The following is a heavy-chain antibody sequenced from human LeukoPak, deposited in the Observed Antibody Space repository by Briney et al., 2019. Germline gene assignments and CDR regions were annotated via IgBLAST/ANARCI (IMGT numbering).Heavy chain of an antibody. D-gene: IGHD2-2*02. CDR1: GFTFSSYW. CDR2: IKQDGSEK. Sequence: PGGSLRLSCAASGFTFSSYWMSWVRQAPGKGLEWVANIKQDGSEKYYVDSVKGRFPISRDNAKNSLYLQINSLRAEDTAVYYCARNPVRAYCSSTSCYTVGFFDYWGQGTLVTVSS. V-gene: IGHV3-7*01. CDR3: ARNPVRAYCSSTSCYTVGFFDY. J-gene: IGHJ4*02.